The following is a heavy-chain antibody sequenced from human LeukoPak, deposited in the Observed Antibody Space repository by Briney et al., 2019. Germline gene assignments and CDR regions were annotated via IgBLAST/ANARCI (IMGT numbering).Heavy chain of an antibody. CDR1: GGSFSGYY. Sequence: SETLSLTCAVYGGSFSGYYWSWTRQPPGKGPEWIGEINHSGSTNYNPSLKSRVTISVDTSKNQFSLKLSSVTAADTAVYYCATARGPYTARCFDYWGQGTLVTVSS. D-gene: IGHD5-18*01. J-gene: IGHJ4*02. CDR2: INHSGST. CDR3: ATARGPYTARCFDY. V-gene: IGHV4-34*01.